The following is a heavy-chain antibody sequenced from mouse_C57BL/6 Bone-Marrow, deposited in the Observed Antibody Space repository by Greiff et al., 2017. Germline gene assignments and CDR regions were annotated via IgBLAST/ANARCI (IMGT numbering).Heavy chain of an antibody. D-gene: IGHD1-1*01. V-gene: IGHV3-6*01. CDR3: ARTITTVGMDY. J-gene: IGHJ4*01. CDR2: ISYDGSN. CDR1: GYSITSGYY. Sequence: VQLQQSGPGLVKPSQSLSLTCSVTGYSITSGYYWNWIRQFPGNKLEWMGYISYDGSNNYNPSLKNRISITRDTSKNQFFLKLNSVTTEDTATYYCARTITTVGMDYWGQGTSVTVSS.